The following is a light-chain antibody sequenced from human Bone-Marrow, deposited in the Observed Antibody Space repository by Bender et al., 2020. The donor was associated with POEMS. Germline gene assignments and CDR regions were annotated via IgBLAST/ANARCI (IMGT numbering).Light chain of an antibody. V-gene: IGLV3-25*03. CDR3: QSTDNGDNTVV. CDR1: ALPKKY. J-gene: IGLJ2*01. Sequence: SYELTQPPSVSVSPGQTARITCSGDALPKKYVHWYQQKPGQAPVLVIYKDNERSPGIPERFSGSTSGTTVTLTITGVQAEDEADYYCQSTDNGDNTVVFGGGTKLTVL. CDR2: KDN.